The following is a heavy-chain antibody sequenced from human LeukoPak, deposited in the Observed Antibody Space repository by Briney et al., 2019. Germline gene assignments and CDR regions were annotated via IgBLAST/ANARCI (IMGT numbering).Heavy chain of an antibody. V-gene: IGHV4-59*01. J-gene: IGHJ4*02. CDR3: ARTYSSSSSYSDF. CDR1: GGSISTYY. Sequence: SETLSLTCTVSGGSISTYYWSWIRQSQGKGPEWIGYIYYSGSTNYNTSLKSRVTISVETSKSQFSLNLPSVTAADTAVYYCARTYSSSSSYSDFWGQGTLVTVSS. CDR2: IYYSGST. D-gene: IGHD6-6*01.